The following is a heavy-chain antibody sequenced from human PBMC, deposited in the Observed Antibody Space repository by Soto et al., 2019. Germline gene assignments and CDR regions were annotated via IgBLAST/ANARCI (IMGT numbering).Heavy chain of an antibody. J-gene: IGHJ5*02. V-gene: IGHV2-26*01. Sequence: QVTLKESGPVLVKPTETLTLTCTVSGFSLSNARMGVSWIRQPPGKALEWLAHIFSNDEKSYSTSLKSRLTISKDTSKSQVVLTMTNMDPVDTATYYCERGDTAMVTGWFDPWGQGTLVTVSS. CDR3: ERGDTAMVTGWFDP. D-gene: IGHD5-18*01. CDR2: IFSNDEK. CDR1: GFSLSNARMG.